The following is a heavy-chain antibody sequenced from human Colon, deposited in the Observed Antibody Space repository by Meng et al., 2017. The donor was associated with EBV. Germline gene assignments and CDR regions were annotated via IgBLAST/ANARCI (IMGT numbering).Heavy chain of an antibody. J-gene: IGHJ4*02. CDR1: GASIGSGNC. V-gene: IGHV4-4*02. CDR2: IYDTGGA. CDR3: ARHSGYNQGY. D-gene: IGHD6-25*01. Sequence: LQHPGPRLSTPSGTPSSTCAVSGASIGSGNCWSWVRQPPGQGLEWVGQIYDTGGANYNPSLQSRVTISVDKSKNQFSLNLNSVTAADTAVYYCARHSGYNQGYWGQGTLVTVSS.